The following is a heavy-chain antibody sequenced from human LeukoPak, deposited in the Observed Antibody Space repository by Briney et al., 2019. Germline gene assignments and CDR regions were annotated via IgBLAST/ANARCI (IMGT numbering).Heavy chain of an antibody. J-gene: IGHJ4*02. CDR3: ARLHYDILTGPFDY. Sequence: GGSLRLSCAASGFTFSDYSMNWVRQAPGKGLDWVSSISSTSTYILYADSVKDRFTISRDNARNSLYLQMNSLRAEDTAVYYCARLHYDILTGPFDYWGQGTLVTVSS. CDR2: ISSTSTYI. D-gene: IGHD3-9*01. CDR1: GFTFSDYS. V-gene: IGHV3-21*01.